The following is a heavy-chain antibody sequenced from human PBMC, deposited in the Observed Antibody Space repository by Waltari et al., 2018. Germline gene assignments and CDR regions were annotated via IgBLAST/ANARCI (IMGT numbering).Heavy chain of an antibody. D-gene: IGHD6-19*01. Sequence: QVQLQESGPGLVKPSETLSLTCAVSGYSISSGHYWGWIRQPPGKGLEWIGSIYHSGSTYYNPSLKSRVTISVDTSKNQFSLKLSSVTAADTAVYYCARQWRRDYFDYWGQGTLVTVSS. V-gene: IGHV4-38-2*01. CDR3: ARQWRRDYFDY. CDR2: IYHSGST. J-gene: IGHJ4*02. CDR1: GYSISSGHY.